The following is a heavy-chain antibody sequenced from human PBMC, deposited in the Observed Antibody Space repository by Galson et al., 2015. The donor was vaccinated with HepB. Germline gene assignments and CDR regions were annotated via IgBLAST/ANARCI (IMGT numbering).Heavy chain of an antibody. CDR1: GDSVSSNSAA. V-gene: IGHV6-1*01. CDR2: TYCRSKWYN. D-gene: IGHD6-13*01. J-gene: IGHJ3*02. CDR3: ARERSGYSSSWYRVHAFDI. Sequence: CAISGDSVSSNSAAWNWIRQSPSRGLEWLGRTYCRSKWYNDYAVSVKSRITINPDTSKNQFSLQLNSVTPEDTAVYYCARERSGYSSSWYRVHAFDIWGQGTMVTVSS.